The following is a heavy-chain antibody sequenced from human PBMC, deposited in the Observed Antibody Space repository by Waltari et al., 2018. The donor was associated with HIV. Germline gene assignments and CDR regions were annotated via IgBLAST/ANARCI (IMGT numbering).Heavy chain of an antibody. CDR2: IKQDGSEK. V-gene: IGHV3-7*01. CDR3: ASGGFYGSGSKVN. J-gene: IGHJ4*02. Sequence: EVQLVESGGGLVQPGGALSLSCAAPGFIFGTLWMTWVRQAPGKGLEWVANIKQDGSEKYYVDSVNGRFTISRDNAENSLYLQMNSLRAEDTAVYYCASGGFYGSGSKVNWGQGTLVTVSS. D-gene: IGHD3-10*01. CDR1: GFIFGTLW.